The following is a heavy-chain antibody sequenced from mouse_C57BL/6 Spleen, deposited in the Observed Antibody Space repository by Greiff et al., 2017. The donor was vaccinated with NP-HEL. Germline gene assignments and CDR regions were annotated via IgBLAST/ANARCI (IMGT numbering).Heavy chain of an antibody. D-gene: IGHD2-1*01. CDR3: ARPIYYGNYFDY. CDR2: ISSGSSTI. V-gene: IGHV5-17*01. J-gene: IGHJ2*01. CDR1: GFTFSDYG. Sequence: EVMLVESGGGLVKPGGSLKLSCAASGFTFSDYGMHWVRQAPEKGLEWVAYISSGSSTIYYADTVKGRFTISRDNAKNTLFLQMTSLRSEDTAMYYCARPIYYGNYFDYWGQGTTLTVSS.